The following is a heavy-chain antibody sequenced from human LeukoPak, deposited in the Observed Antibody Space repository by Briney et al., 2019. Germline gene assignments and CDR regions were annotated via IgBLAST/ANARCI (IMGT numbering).Heavy chain of an antibody. Sequence: ASVKVSCKASGGTFSSYAISWARQAPGQGLEWLGRIIPIFSTANYVQKFQGRVTITTDESTSTAYMELSSLRSEDTAVYYCASLNAGSDYWGQGTLVTVSS. CDR2: IIPIFSTA. CDR1: GGTFSSYA. J-gene: IGHJ4*02. D-gene: IGHD3-10*01. CDR3: ASLNAGSDY. V-gene: IGHV1-69*05.